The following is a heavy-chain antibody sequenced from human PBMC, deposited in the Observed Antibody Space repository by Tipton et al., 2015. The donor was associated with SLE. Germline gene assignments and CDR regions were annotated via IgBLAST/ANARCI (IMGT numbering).Heavy chain of an antibody. CDR2: INHSRST. D-gene: IGHD3-3*01. J-gene: IGHJ1*01. CDR3: ARGFNYGFWSGPWLQH. V-gene: IGHV4-34*01. CDR1: GASFSGYY. Sequence: TLSLTCAVYGASFSGYYWSWIRQPPGKGLEWIGEINHSRSTNYNPSLKSRVTISVDTSRNQFSLKLTSVTAADTAVYYCARGFNYGFWSGPWLQHWGQGTLVIVSS.